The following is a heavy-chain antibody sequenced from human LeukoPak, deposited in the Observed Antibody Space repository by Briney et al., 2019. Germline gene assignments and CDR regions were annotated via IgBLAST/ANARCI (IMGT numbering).Heavy chain of an antibody. J-gene: IGHJ5*02. CDR3: ARRVGCSSTSCLLRNWFDP. D-gene: IGHD2-2*01. CDR1: GGSISSSTNW. CDR2: IYHSGGT. Sequence: SGTLSLTCAVSGGSISSSTNWWSWVRQPPGKGLEWIGEIYHSGGTNYNPSLKSRVTISVDTSKNQFSLKLSSVTAADTAVYYCARRVGCSSTSCLLRNWFDPWGQGTLVTVSS. V-gene: IGHV4-4*02.